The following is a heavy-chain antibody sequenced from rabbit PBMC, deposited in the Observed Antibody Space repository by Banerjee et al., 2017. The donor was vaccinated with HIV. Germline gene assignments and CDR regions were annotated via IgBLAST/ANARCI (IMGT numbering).Heavy chain of an antibody. Sequence: QEQLEESGGDLVKPEGSLTLTCTASGFSFSSTYWMCWVRQAPGKGLEWIACIYSGTSGSTYYANWAKGRFTVSKTSSTTVTLQMTSLTAADTATYFCARDLAGVIGWNFDLWGPGTLVTVS. CDR3: ARDLAGVIGWNFDL. J-gene: IGHJ4*01. D-gene: IGHD4-1*01. CDR2: IYSGTSGST. V-gene: IGHV1S45*01. CDR1: GFSFSSTYW.